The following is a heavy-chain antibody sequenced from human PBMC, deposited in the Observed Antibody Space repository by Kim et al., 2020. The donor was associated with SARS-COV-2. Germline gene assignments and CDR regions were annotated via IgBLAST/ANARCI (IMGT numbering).Heavy chain of an antibody. Sequence: KQDGSEKYYVDSVKRRFTISRDNAKHSLYLQMNSLRAEDTAVYYCSGSLNFWGQGTLVTVSS. CDR2: KQDGSEK. V-gene: IGHV3-7*01. CDR3: SGSLNF. J-gene: IGHJ4*02.